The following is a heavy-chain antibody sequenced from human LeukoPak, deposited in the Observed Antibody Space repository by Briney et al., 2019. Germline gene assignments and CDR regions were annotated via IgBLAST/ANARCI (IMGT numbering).Heavy chain of an antibody. D-gene: IGHD1-14*01. V-gene: IGHV4-39*07. Sequence: SETLSLTCTVSGGSISSGTYYWAWIRQPPGRGLEWIGTIYHSGSTYYNPSLKTRVTISVDTSKNQFSLNLTSLTAADTAVYYCARDRKYYYHMDVWGKGTTVTVSS. J-gene: IGHJ6*03. CDR2: IYHSGST. CDR1: GGSISSGTYY. CDR3: ARDRKYYYHMDV.